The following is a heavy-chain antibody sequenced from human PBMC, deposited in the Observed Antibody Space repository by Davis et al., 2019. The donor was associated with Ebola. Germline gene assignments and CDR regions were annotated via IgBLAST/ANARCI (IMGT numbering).Heavy chain of an antibody. D-gene: IGHD2-15*01. J-gene: IGHJ6*03. CDR1: GFTFDDYG. CDR3: ARGIWYYYYMDV. V-gene: IGHV3-20*04. CDR2: INWNGGST. Sequence: GESLKISCAASGFTFDDYGMSWVRQAPGKGLEWVSGINWNGGSTGYADSVKGRFTISRDNAKNSLYLQMNSLRAEDTAVYYCARGIWYYYYMDVWGKGTTVTVSS.